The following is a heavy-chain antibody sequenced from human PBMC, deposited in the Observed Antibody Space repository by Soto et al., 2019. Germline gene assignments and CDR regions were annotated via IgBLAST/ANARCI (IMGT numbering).Heavy chain of an antibody. J-gene: IGHJ6*04. V-gene: IGHV3-30*18. CDR3: AKDLSSIVLMVYAKSTGTPDV. CDR1: GFTFSSYG. D-gene: IGHD2-8*01. CDR2: ISYDGSNK. Sequence: GGSMRLSCAASGFTFSSYGMHWVRQAPGKGLEWVAVISYDGSNKYYADSVKGRFTISRDNSKNTLYLQMTSLRAEDTAVYYCAKDLSSIVLMVYAKSTGTPDVWGKGTTVTVSS.